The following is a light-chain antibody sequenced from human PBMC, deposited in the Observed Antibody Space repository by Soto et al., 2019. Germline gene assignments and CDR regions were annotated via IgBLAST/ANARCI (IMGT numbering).Light chain of an antibody. CDR3: QQYDNLPYT. J-gene: IGKJ2*01. CDR1: QDISNY. V-gene: IGKV1-33*01. CDR2: DAS. Sequence: DIQMTQSPSSLSASVGDRVTITCQASQDISNYLNWYQQKPGKAPKLLIYDASNLETGVPSRFSGIGSGTHFSFTISSLQPEDIATYYCQQYDNLPYTFGQGTKLEIK.